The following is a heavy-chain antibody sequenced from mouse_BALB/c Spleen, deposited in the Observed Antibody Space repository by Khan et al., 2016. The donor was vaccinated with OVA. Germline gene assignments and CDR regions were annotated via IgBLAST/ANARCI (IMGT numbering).Heavy chain of an antibody. D-gene: IGHD1-1*01. CDR2: FLPGSGNA. CDR1: GYTFSNYW. J-gene: IGHJ2*01. Sequence: QVQLKESGAELMKPGASVKISCKATGYTFSNYWIEWVKQRPGHGLEWIGEFLPGSGNANYNERFKGKVTFASGASSNTAFMQLSSQTSEDSAVYFGAIVKYGSRDYFDSWGQGTILTVSA. V-gene: IGHV1-9*01. CDR3: AIVKYGSRDYFDS.